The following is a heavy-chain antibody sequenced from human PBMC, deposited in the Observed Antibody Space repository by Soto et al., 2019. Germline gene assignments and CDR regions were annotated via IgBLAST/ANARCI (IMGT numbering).Heavy chain of an antibody. J-gene: IGHJ4*02. V-gene: IGHV3-23*01. D-gene: IGHD6-13*01. CDR2: ISGSGGST. CDR3: AKDQGSSWYEIDY. Sequence: EVQLLESGGGLVQPGGSLRLSCAASGFTFSNYAVTWVRQAPGKGLEWVSTISGSGGSTYYADSVKGRFTISRDNSTTTLYRQMNSLRAEDTAVYYCAKDQGSSWYEIDYWGQGTLVTVSS. CDR1: GFTFSNYA.